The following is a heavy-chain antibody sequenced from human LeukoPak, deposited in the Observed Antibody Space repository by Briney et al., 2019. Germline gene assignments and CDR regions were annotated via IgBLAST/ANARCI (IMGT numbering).Heavy chain of an antibody. Sequence: GGSLRLSCTASGFTFGDYAMSWFRQAPGKGLEWVGFIRSKAYGGTTEYAASVKGRFTISRDDSKSIAYLQMNSLKTEDTAVYYCTSGHLLRYFDWSSFDYWGQGTLVTVSS. V-gene: IGHV3-49*03. CDR1: GFTFGDYA. CDR3: TSGHLLRYFDWSSFDY. CDR2: IRSKAYGGTT. D-gene: IGHD3-9*01. J-gene: IGHJ4*02.